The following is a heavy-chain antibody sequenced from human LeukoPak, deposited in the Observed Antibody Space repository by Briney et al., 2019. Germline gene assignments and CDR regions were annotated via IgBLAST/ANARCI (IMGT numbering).Heavy chain of an antibody. CDR3: ARSKAIRGTIIKPFDS. D-gene: IGHD3-10*01. CDR1: GFTFSNSA. J-gene: IGHJ4*02. V-gene: IGHV3-30*01. Sequence: GGSLRLSCAASGFTFSNSAMHWVRQAPGKGLEWVAVISFDGSNKYYADSVKGRFTISRDNSKSTLYLQMNSLRAEDTALYYCARSKAIRGTIIKPFDSWGQGTLVTVSS. CDR2: ISFDGSNK.